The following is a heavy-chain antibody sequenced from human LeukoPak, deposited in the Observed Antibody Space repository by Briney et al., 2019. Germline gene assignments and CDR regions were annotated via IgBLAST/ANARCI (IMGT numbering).Heavy chain of an antibody. CDR3: ARARSPPPYGSGSPGGY. J-gene: IGHJ4*02. Sequence: SETLSLTCAVYGGSFSGYYWSWIRQPPGKGLEWIGEINHSGSTNYNPSLKSRVTISVDTSKNQFSLKLSSVTAADTAVYYCARARSPPPYGSGSPGGYWSQGTLVTVSS. V-gene: IGHV4-34*01. CDR1: GGSFSGYY. CDR2: INHSGST. D-gene: IGHD3-10*01.